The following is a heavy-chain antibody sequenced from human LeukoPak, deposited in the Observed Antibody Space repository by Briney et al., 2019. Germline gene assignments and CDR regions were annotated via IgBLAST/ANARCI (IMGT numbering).Heavy chain of an antibody. D-gene: IGHD3-22*01. J-gene: IGHJ3*02. V-gene: IGHV4-39*01. CDR2: IYYSGST. CDR1: GGSISSYY. CDR3: ARRVTMIVNDAFDI. Sequence: PSETLSLTCTVSGGSISSYYWGWIRQPPGKGLEWIGSIYYSGSTYYNPSLKSRVTISVDTSKNQFSLKLSSVTAADTAVYYCARRVTMIVNDAFDIWGQGTMVTVSS.